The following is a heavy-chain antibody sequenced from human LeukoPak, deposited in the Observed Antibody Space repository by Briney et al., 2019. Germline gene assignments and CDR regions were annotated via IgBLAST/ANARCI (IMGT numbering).Heavy chain of an antibody. CDR3: ARGRRLRLGELFFN. Sequence: ASVKVSCKASGYTFTSYDINWVRQATGQGLEWMGWMNPNSGNTGYAQKFQGRVTMTRNTSISTAYMELSSLRSEDTAVYYCARGRRLRLGELFFNWGQGTLVTVCS. V-gene: IGHV1-8*01. D-gene: IGHD3-16*01. J-gene: IGHJ4*02. CDR1: GYTFTSYD. CDR2: MNPNSGNT.